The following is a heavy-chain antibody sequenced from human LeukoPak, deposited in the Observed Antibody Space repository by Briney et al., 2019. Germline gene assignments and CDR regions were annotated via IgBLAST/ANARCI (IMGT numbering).Heavy chain of an antibody. CDR2: IYDSGST. Sequence: SETLSLTCTVSDGSISYYYWSWIRQPPGKGLEWIGYIYDSGSTNYNPSLKSRVTISVDTSKNQFSLKLSSVNAADTAVYYCARAQWGSYLFDYWGQGTLVTVSS. D-gene: IGHD1-26*01. CDR3: ARAQWGSYLFDY. CDR1: DGSISYYY. V-gene: IGHV4-59*01. J-gene: IGHJ4*02.